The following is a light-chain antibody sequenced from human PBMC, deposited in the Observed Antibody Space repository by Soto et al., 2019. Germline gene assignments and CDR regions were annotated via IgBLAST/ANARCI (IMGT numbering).Light chain of an antibody. V-gene: IGLV2-8*01. Sequence: QSVLTQPPSASGSPGQSVAISCTGTSSDVGGYNYVSWYQQHPGKAPKLMIYDVSKRPSGLPDRFSGSNSGNTASLTVSLLLAADEAAYYCSSYAGTHIVFGTGTKVIVL. CDR2: DVS. J-gene: IGLJ1*01. CDR3: SSYAGTHIV. CDR1: SSDVGGYNY.